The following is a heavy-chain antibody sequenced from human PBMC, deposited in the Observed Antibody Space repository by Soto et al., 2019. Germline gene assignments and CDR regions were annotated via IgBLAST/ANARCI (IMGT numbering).Heavy chain of an antibody. V-gene: IGHV1-2*02. J-gene: IGHJ3*02. Sequence: ASMKVSCKASGYTFTDYYMHWVRQAPGQWLEWMGWITPNNGGTNYAQKFQGRVTMTRDTSISTAYMELSRLRSDDTAVYYCARSGTVLLNAFDIWGQGTMVTVSS. CDR2: ITPNNGGT. CDR3: ARSGTVLLNAFDI. CDR1: GYTFTDYY.